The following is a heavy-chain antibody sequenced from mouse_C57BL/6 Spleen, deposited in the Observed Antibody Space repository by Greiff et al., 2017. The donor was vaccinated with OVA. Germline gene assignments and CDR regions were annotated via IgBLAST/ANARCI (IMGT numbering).Heavy chain of an antibody. CDR2: ISSGSSTI. CDR3: ANYGPFGDY. CDR1: GFTFSDYG. D-gene: IGHD1-1*02. V-gene: IGHV5-17*01. Sequence: DVMLVESGGGLVKPGGSLKLSCAASGFTFSDYGMHWVRQAPEKGLEWVAYISSGSSTIYYADTVKGRFTISRDNAKNTLFLQLTSLRSEDTAMYYCANYGPFGDYWGQGTSVTVSS. J-gene: IGHJ4*01.